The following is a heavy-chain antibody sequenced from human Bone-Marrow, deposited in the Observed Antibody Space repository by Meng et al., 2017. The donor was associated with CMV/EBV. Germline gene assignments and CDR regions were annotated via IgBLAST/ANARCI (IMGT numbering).Heavy chain of an antibody. Sequence: GESLKISCAGSAFTFDDFDMIWVRRVPGKGLEWVFRINWNGGSTPYADSMKGRFTISRDNAKNSLYLQMNSLRAEDTAVYYCVREFRYGGAGTFDIWGQGTMVTVSS. D-gene: IGHD4-23*01. V-gene: IGHV3-20*04. CDR1: AFTFDDFD. CDR2: INWNGGST. CDR3: VREFRYGGAGTFDI. J-gene: IGHJ3*02.